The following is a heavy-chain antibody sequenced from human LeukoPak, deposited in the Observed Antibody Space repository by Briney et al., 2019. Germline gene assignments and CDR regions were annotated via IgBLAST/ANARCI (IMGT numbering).Heavy chain of an antibody. J-gene: IGHJ5*02. CDR2: IYPGDSDT. D-gene: IGHD3-3*01. CDR3: ARGCRFLECSAFDP. CDR1: GYSFTNYW. Sequence: GESLKISCKGSGYSFTNYWIGWVRQMPGKGLEWVGIIYPGDSDTRYSPSLQGQVTVSADKSIGTAYLQWSSLKASDTAMYYCARGCRFLECSAFDPWGQGTLVTVSS. V-gene: IGHV5-51*01.